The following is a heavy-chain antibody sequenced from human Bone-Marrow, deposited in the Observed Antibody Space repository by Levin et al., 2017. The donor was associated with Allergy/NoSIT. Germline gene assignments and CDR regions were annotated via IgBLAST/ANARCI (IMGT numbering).Heavy chain of an antibody. CDR3: ARARRTAYSPDFFDS. CDR2: VKEDGSEQ. V-gene: IGHV3-7*01. J-gene: IGHJ4*02. CDR1: GFTFSAYW. Sequence: GGSLRLSCAASGFTFSAYWMSWVRQAPGKGLEWVANVKEDGSEQYYVDSLKGRFTISRDNAKELLYLQMTSMRVDDTAVYYCARARRTAYSPDFFDSWGLGTLVSVSS. D-gene: IGHD3-16*01.